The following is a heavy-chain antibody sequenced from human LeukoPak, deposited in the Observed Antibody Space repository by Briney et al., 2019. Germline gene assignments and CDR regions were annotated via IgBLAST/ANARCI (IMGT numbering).Heavy chain of an antibody. CDR1: GFTFTNAW. J-gene: IGHJ4*02. D-gene: IGHD3-3*01. CDR2: IKGETDGVTT. V-gene: IGHV3-15*05. Sequence: PGGSLRLSCVASGFTFTNAWMNWVRQAAGKGLEWVGRIKGETDGVTTGYAAPVKGRFTISRDDSRNTLYLQMNSLKPEDTAVYYCTTAMYDFWSGYYPFDYWGQGTLVTVSS. CDR3: TTAMYDFWSGYYPFDY.